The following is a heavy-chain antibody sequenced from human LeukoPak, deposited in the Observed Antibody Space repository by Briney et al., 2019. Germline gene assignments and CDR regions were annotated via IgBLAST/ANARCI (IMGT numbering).Heavy chain of an antibody. V-gene: IGHV4-59*12. CDR1: GGSISSYY. J-gene: IGHJ4*02. Sequence: WETLSLTCTVSGGSISSYYGSWIRQPPGKGLEWSGYIYHSGSTNYHPSLKSRVNISVDTSKKQFSLKLSSVTAADTAVYYCARASAYYDILTGYFYFDYWGQGTLVTVSS. CDR2: IYHSGST. D-gene: IGHD3-9*01. CDR3: ARASAYYDILTGYFYFDY.